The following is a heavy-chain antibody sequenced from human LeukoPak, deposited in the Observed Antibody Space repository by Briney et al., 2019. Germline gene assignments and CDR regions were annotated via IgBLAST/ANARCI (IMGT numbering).Heavy chain of an antibody. J-gene: IGHJ3*02. Sequence: RIIPILGIANYAQKFQGRVTITADKSTSTAYMELSSLRSEDTAVYYCATSYSGYGNDAFDIWGQGTMVTVSS. D-gene: IGHD5-12*01. CDR2: IIPILGIA. V-gene: IGHV1-69*02. CDR3: ATSYSGYGNDAFDI.